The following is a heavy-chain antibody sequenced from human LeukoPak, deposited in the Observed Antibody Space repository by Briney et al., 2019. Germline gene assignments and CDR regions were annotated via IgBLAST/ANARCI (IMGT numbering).Heavy chain of an antibody. J-gene: IGHJ4*02. V-gene: IGHV1-18*04. D-gene: IGHD2-2*01. CDR1: GYTFTSYG. Sequence: ASVKVSCKASGYTFTSYGISWVRQAPGQGLGWMGWISAYNGNTNYAQKLQGRVTMTTDTSTSTAYMELRSLRSDDTAVYYCARDLEPYCSSTSCYGGFDYWGQGTLVTVSS. CDR3: ARDLEPYCSSTSCYGGFDY. CDR2: ISAYNGNT.